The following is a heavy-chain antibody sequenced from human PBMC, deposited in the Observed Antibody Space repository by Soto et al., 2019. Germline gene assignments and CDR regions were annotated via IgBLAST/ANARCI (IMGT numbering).Heavy chain of an antibody. J-gene: IGHJ4*02. Sequence: QLQLQESGPGLVKPSETLSLTCTVSGGSISSSSYYWGWIRQPPGKGLEWIGSIYYSGSTYYNPSLKRRLTISVDTSKNQFSLKLSSVTAADTAVYYCARHTPAISISDHWGQGTLVTVSS. CDR3: ARHTPAISISDH. D-gene: IGHD2-15*01. V-gene: IGHV4-39*01. CDR1: GGSISSSSYY. CDR2: IYYSGST.